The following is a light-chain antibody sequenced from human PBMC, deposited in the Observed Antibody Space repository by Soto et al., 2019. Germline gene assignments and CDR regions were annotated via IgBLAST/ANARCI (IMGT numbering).Light chain of an antibody. CDR1: PSNIGSNY. CDR3: AAWEDSVNLWL. V-gene: IGLV1-47*02. J-gene: IGLJ3*02. CDR2: SNN. Sequence: QSVLTQPPSASGAPGQTVTLSCSGSPSNIGSNYVYWYQHLPGTAPKLLIYSNNQRPSGVPDRFSGSKSGTSGTLAISGLRSEDEADYYCAAWEDSVNLWLFGGVTKLTVL.